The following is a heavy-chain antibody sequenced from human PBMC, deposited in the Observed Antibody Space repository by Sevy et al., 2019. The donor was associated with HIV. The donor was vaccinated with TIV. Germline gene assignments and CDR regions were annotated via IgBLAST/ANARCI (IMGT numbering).Heavy chain of an antibody. CDR1: GFTFSTYD. D-gene: IGHD3-16*02. Sequence: GGSLRLSCAASGFTFSTYDMHWVRQPPGKGLEWVSAVGTTGDTYFSGSVKGRFTISRENAKNSLYLQMNSLRAGDTAVYYCARGDYVWGSYRSVDWYFDVWGRRTLVTVSS. CDR2: VGTTGDT. J-gene: IGHJ2*01. V-gene: IGHV3-13*01. CDR3: ARGDYVWGSYRSVDWYFDV.